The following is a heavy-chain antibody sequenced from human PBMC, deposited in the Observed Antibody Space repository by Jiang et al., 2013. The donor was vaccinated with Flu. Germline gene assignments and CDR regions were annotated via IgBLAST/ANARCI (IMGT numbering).Heavy chain of an antibody. D-gene: IGHD2-2*01. CDR3: AREPQIVVVPAAQDDYYYYYYMDV. J-gene: IGHJ6*03. CDR2: IKQDGSEK. V-gene: IGHV3-7*03. CDR1: GFTFSSYW. Sequence: VQLLESGGGLVQPGGSLRLSCAASGFTFSSYWMSWVRQAPGKGLEWVANIKQDGSEKYYVDSVKGRFTISRDNAKNSLYLQMNSLRAEDTAVYYCAREPQIVVVPAAQDDYYYYYYMDVWGKGTTVTVSS.